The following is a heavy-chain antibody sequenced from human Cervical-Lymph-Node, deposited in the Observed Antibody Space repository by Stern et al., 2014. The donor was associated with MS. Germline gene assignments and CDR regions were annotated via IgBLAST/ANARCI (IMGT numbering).Heavy chain of an antibody. D-gene: IGHD6-13*01. CDR1: GGSISSYY. Sequence: VHLVESGPGLVKPSETLSLTCTVSGGSISSYYWSWIRQPPGKGLEWIGNIHNSGSTNYNPSLKSRVTISVDTSKNQFSLKLSSVTAADTAVYFCARGYSSSWYWFDSWGQGTQVTVSS. V-gene: IGHV4-59*01. J-gene: IGHJ5*01. CDR3: ARGYSSSWYWFDS. CDR2: IHNSGST.